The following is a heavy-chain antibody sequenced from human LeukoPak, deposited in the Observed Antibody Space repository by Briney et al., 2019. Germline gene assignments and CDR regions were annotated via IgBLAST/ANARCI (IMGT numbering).Heavy chain of an antibody. Sequence: GRSLRLSCAASGFTFSSYAMHWVRQAPGKGLEWVAFISYDGSNKYYADSVKGRFTISRDNSKNTLYLQMNSLRAEDTAVYYCARDLDCSSTSCYGGFCFDYWGQGTLVTVSS. V-gene: IGHV3-30*04. CDR2: ISYDGSNK. CDR3: ARDLDCSSTSCYGGFCFDY. D-gene: IGHD2-2*01. CDR1: GFTFSSYA. J-gene: IGHJ4*02.